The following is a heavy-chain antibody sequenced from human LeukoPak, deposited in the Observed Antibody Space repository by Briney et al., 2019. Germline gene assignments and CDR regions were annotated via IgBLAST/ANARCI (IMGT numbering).Heavy chain of an antibody. CDR2: IYYSGST. CDR1: GDSVSSGSYY. V-gene: IGHV4-61*01. CDR3: ARVTMIVVVNWFDP. D-gene: IGHD3-22*01. Sequence: SETLSLTCTVSGDSVSSGSYYWSWIRQPPGKGLEWIGYIYYSGSTNYNPSLKSRVTISVDTSKNQFSLKLSSVTAADTAVYYCARVTMIVVVNWFDPWGQGTLVTVSS. J-gene: IGHJ5*02.